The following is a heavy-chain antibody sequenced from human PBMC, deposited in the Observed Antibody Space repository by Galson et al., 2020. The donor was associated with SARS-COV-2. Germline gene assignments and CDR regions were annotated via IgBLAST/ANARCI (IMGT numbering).Heavy chain of an antibody. Sequence: ASVKVSCKVSGYTLTELYMHWVRQAPGKGLEWMGGFDPEDGDTIYAQKFQGRVTMTEDTSTDTAYMELSSLRSEDTAVYYCATARPLGPVNWFDPWGQGTLVTVSS. CDR1: GYTLTELY. J-gene: IGHJ5*02. CDR3: ATARPLGPVNWFDP. V-gene: IGHV1-24*01. CDR2: FDPEDGDT.